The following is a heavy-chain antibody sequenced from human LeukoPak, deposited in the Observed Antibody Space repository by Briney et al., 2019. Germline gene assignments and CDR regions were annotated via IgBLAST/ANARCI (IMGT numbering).Heavy chain of an antibody. CDR2: INHSGST. V-gene: IGHV4-34*01. CDR1: GGSFSGYY. Sequence: SETLSLTCAVYGGSFSGYYWSWIRQPPGKGLEWIGVINHSGSTNYNPSLKSRVTISVDTSKNQFSLKLSSVTAADTAVYYCAREYYYDSSGYWTDAFDIWGQGTMVTVSS. D-gene: IGHD3-22*01. CDR3: AREYYYDSSGYWTDAFDI. J-gene: IGHJ3*02.